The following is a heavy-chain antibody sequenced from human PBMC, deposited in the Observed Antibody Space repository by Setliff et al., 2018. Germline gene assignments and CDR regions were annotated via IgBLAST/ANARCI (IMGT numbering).Heavy chain of an antibody. J-gene: IGHJ3*02. CDR2: IIPIFGTA. CDR3: ARGPAGTYAFDI. Sequence: SVKVSCKASGGTFSSYAISWVRQAPGQGLEWMGGIIPIFGTANYAQKFQGRVTITADESTSTAYMELRSLRSDDTAVYYCARGPAGTYAFDIWGQGTMVTVSS. D-gene: IGHD1-7*01. CDR1: GGTFSSYA. V-gene: IGHV1-69*13.